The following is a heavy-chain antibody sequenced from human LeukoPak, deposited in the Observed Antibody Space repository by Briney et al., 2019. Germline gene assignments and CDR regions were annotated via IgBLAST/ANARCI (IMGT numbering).Heavy chain of an antibody. V-gene: IGHV3-11*01. CDR1: GFTFSDYY. D-gene: IGHD2-15*01. CDR2: ISSSGSTI. CDR3: ARAVRGGYYYYMDV. J-gene: IGHJ6*03. Sequence: PGGSLRLSCAASGFTFSDYYMSWIRQAPGKGLEWVSYISSSGSTIYYADSVKGRFTISRDNAENSLYLQMNSLGAEDTAVYYCARAVRGGYYYYMDVWGKGTTVTVSS.